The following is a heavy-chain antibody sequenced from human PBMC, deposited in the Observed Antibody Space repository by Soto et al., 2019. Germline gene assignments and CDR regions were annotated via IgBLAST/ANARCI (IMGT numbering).Heavy chain of an antibody. D-gene: IGHD1-26*01. CDR3: ARQGSWPYYYYGLDV. V-gene: IGHV1-18*01. CDR2: ISTYNGDT. Sequence: QVQLVQSGPEVRKPGASVKVSCEASGYTFTTSGISWVRQVPGQGREWMGWISTYNGDTNSAQNFQGRVLMTADTSTGTAYMELMSLKSDDTAVYYCARQGSWPYYYYGLDVWGQGTTATVSS. J-gene: IGHJ6*02. CDR1: GYTFTTSG.